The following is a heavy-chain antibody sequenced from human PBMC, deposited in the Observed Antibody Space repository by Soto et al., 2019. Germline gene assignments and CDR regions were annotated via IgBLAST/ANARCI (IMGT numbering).Heavy chain of an antibody. CDR1: GYTFTSYD. D-gene: IGHD3-3*01. V-gene: IGHV1-8*01. Sequence: GASVKVSCKASGYTFTSYDINWVRQATGQGLEWMGWMNPNSGNTGYAQKFQGRVTMTRNTSISTAYMELSSLRSEDTAVYYCARGSRGRFFVXLPTNYYYYYYMDVWGKGTTVTVSS. J-gene: IGHJ6*03. CDR2: MNPNSGNT. CDR3: ARGSRGRFFVXLPTNYYYYYYMDV.